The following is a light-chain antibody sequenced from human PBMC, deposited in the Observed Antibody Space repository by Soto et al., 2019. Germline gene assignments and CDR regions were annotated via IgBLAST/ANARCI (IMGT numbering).Light chain of an antibody. CDR3: QQHNS. J-gene: IGKJ2*01. CDR2: DVS. Sequence: DIQMTQSPSTLSASVGDRVTITCRASQISSTWLAWYQQRPGKAPKLLIHDVSSLQSGVPSRFSGSGSGTEFTLPISSLQPDDFATYYCQQHNSFGQGTKLEIK. V-gene: IGKV1-5*01. CDR1: QISSTW.